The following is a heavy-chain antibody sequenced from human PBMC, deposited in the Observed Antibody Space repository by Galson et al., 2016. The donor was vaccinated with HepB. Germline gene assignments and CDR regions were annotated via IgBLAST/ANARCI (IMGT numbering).Heavy chain of an antibody. V-gene: IGHV3-11*06. Sequence: SLRLSCAASGFTFSDYYMSWIRQAPGKGLEWVSYISSTSIYSNYADSVKGRFTIFRDNAKYSLYLQMNSLRDEDTAVYYCAREEGGFASSYFVNDYWGQGALVTVSS. CDR2: ISSTSIYS. J-gene: IGHJ4*02. CDR3: AREEGGFASSYFVNDY. D-gene: IGHD3-22*01. CDR1: GFTFSDYY.